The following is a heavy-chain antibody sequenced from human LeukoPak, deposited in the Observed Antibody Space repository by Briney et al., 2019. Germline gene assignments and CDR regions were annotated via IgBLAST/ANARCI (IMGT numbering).Heavy chain of an antibody. V-gene: IGHV3-23*01. CDR1: GFTFSIYA. D-gene: IGHD3-10*01. J-gene: IGHJ3*02. Sequence: GGSLRLSCAASGFTFSIYAMNWVRQAPGNGLEWVSAISGSGGGTYYADSVKGRFTISRDNSKNTLSLQMNSLRAEDTAVFYCARSIYASGSYYAFDIWGQGTMVTVSS. CDR2: ISGSGGGT. CDR3: ARSIYASGSYYAFDI.